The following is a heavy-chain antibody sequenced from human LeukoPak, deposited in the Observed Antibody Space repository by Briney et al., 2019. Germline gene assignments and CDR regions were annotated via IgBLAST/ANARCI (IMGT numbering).Heavy chain of an antibody. V-gene: IGHV3-23*01. D-gene: IGHD6-19*01. CDR1: GFTFSSYA. J-gene: IGHJ3*02. Sequence: PGGSLRLSCAASGFTFSSYAMSWVRQAPGKGLEWVSTISGSGGSTYYTDSVKGRFTISRDNSKNTLYLQMNSLRAEDTAVYYCARDVGGSAWRPDAFDIWGQGTMVTVSS. CDR2: ISGSGGST. CDR3: ARDVGGSAWRPDAFDI.